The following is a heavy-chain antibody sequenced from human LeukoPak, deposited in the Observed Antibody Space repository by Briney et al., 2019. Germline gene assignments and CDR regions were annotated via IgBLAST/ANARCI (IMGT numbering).Heavy chain of an antibody. J-gene: IGHJ5*02. CDR3: ARGDWFDP. CDR2: ISSSSSTI. CDR1: GFTLSSYS. Sequence: GGSLRLSCAASGFTLSSYSMTWVRQAPGKGLEWVSYISSSSSTIYYADSAKGRFTVSRDNAKNSLYLQMNSLRDEDTAVFYCARGDWFDPWGQGTLVTVSS. V-gene: IGHV3-48*02.